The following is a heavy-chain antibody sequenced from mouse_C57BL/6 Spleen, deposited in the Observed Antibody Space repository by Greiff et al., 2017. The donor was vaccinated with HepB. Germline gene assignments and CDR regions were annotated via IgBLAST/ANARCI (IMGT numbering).Heavy chain of an antibody. CDR2: IDPSDSYT. Sequence: VQLQQPGAELVKPGASVKLSCKASGYTFTSYWMQWVKQRPGQGLEWIGEIDPSDSYTNYNQKFKGKATLTVDTSSSTAYMQLSSLTSEDSAVYYCARWGTPYWGQGSTLTVSS. J-gene: IGHJ2*01. CDR1: GYTFTSYW. CDR3: ARWGTPY. V-gene: IGHV1-50*01. D-gene: IGHD3-3*01.